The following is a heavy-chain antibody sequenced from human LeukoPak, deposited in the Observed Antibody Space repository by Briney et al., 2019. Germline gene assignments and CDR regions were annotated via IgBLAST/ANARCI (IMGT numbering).Heavy chain of an antibody. CDR2: IIPIFGTA. CDR3: ARIAAAGLNWFDP. D-gene: IGHD6-13*01. Sequence: GASVKVSCKASGGTFSSYAISWVRQAPGQGLEWMGGIIPIFGTANYAQKFQGRVTITADESTSTAYMELSSLRSEDTAVNYCARIAAAGLNWFDPWGQGTLVTVSS. CDR1: GGTFSSYA. J-gene: IGHJ5*02. V-gene: IGHV1-69*13.